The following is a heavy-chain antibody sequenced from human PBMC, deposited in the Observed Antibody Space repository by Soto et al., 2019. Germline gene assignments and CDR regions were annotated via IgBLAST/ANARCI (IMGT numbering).Heavy chain of an antibody. Sequence: EVQLLDSGGGLVQPGGSLRLSCVASGFTFSSYGMNWVRQAPGKGLEWVSGLSSGGAGSYYADSVKGRFTIARDNSKNTMYLQMDSLRAKDTAVYYYAKDSYASGGGYFDFWGQEILVTVSS. CDR1: GFTFSSYG. D-gene: IGHD3-10*01. V-gene: IGHV3-23*01. CDR2: LSSGGAGS. CDR3: AKDSYASGGGYFDF. J-gene: IGHJ4*02.